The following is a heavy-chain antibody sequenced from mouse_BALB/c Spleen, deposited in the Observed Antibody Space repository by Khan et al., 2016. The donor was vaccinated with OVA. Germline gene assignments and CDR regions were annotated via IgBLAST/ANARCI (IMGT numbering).Heavy chain of an antibody. CDR2: ISPGSGDT. D-gene: IGHD1-2*01. CDR3: ARRNYFGYTFAY. V-gene: IGHV1-77*01. Sequence: QVQLQQPGAELARPGASVKLSCKASGYTFTDYYINWVKLRTGQGLEWIGEISPGSGDTYYNERFKGKATLTADKTPSTAYLQFSSLTSEASAVYFCARRNYFGYTFAYWGQGTLVTVSA. J-gene: IGHJ3*01. CDR1: GYTFTDYY.